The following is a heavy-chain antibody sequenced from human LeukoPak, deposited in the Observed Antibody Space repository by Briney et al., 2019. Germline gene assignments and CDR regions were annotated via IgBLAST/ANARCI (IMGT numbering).Heavy chain of an antibody. CDR1: GFTLSTNW. J-gene: IGHJ4*02. CDR2: INQDGGDK. V-gene: IGHV3-7*01. Sequence: GGSLRLSCAASGFTLSTNWMSWVRQAPGKGLEWVANINQDGGDKNYVDFVKGRFTISRDNAKNSLYLQMNSLRADDTAVYYCARDATRGGDNDYWGQGTRVIVSS. CDR3: ARDATRGGDNDY. D-gene: IGHD2-21*02.